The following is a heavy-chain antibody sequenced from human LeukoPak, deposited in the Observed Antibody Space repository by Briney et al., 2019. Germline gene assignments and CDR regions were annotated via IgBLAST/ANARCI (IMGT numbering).Heavy chain of an antibody. CDR1: GFSFRRYD. CDR3: ARAKGLAGSYLDNWFDP. CDR2: TSYDGTSE. D-gene: IGHD1-26*01. J-gene: IGHJ5*02. V-gene: IGHV3-30*04. Sequence: GGSLRLSCAASGFSFRRYDMRWVRQAPGKGLEWVAATSYDGTSELYADFVKGRFSISRDNSRNTLSLQMDTLRPEDTAIYYCARAKGLAGSYLDNWFDPWGQGTRVIVSS.